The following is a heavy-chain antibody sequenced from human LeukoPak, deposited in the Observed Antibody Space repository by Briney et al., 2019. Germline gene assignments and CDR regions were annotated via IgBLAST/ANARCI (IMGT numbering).Heavy chain of an antibody. CDR1: GFTFSSYA. CDR2: ISYDGSNK. D-gene: IGHD5-18*01. Sequence: GRSLRLSCAASGFTFSSYAMHWVRQAPGKGLEWVAVISYDGSNKYYADSVKGRFTISRDNSKNTLYLQMNSLRAEDTAVYYCARAGRGYSYGYSDYWGQGTLVTVSS. CDR3: ARAGRGYSYGYSDY. J-gene: IGHJ4*02. V-gene: IGHV3-30-3*01.